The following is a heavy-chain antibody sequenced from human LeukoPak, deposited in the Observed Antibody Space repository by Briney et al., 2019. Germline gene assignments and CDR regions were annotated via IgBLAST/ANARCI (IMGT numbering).Heavy chain of an antibody. CDR3: ARHSSSYLDQ. D-gene: IGHD6-13*01. V-gene: IGHV1-2*02. CDR1: GYTFTGYH. CDR2: INPKTGGT. Sequence: GASVKVSCETSGYTFTGYHMHWVRQAPGQGLEWMAWINPKTGGTNYAQKFQGRVTVTRDSSISAVYMELSRLRSDYTAMYYCARHSSSYLDQWGQGALVTVSS. J-gene: IGHJ4*02.